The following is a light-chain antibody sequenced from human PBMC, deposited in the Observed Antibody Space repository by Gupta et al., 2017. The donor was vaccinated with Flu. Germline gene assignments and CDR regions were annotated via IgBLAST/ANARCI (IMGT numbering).Light chain of an antibody. CDR3: QQEGSSPQT. J-gene: IGKJ1*01. CDR2: GAS. CDR1: QSVSSSY. Sequence: EIVLTQSPGTLSLSPGERATLSCRASQSVSSSYLAWYQQKPGQAPRLLIYGASSRATGIPDRFSGSGSGTEFTLTISRLEPEDVAVYYCQQEGSSPQTFGQGTKVEIK. V-gene: IGKV3-20*01.